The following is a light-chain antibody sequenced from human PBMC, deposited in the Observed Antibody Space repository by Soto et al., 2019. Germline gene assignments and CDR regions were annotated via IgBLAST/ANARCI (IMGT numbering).Light chain of an antibody. V-gene: IGKV3-11*01. Sequence: EIVLTQSPATLSSSPGERATLSCRASQSVSAYLAWYQQKPGQAPRLLIYDASNRATGIPGRFSGSGSGTDFTLTISSLKPEDFAVYYCQQRGNWPRTFGQGTKVDIK. CDR2: DAS. CDR1: QSVSAY. CDR3: QQRGNWPRT. J-gene: IGKJ1*01.